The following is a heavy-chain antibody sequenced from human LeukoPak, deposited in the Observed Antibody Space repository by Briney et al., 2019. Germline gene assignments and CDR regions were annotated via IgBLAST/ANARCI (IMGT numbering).Heavy chain of an antibody. CDR2: ISAYNGNT. Sequence: GASVKVSCKASGYTFTSYGISWVRQAPGQGLEWMGWISAYNGNTNYAQKLQGRVTMTRDTSISTAYMELSRLRSGDTAVYYCTRARSGTYGYWGQGTLVTVSS. V-gene: IGHV1-18*01. CDR3: TRARSGTYGY. J-gene: IGHJ4*02. CDR1: GYTFTSYG. D-gene: IGHD3-3*01.